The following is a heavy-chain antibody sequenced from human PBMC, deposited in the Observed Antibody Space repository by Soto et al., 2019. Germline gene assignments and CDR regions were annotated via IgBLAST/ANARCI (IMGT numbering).Heavy chain of an antibody. CDR2: IYYSGST. D-gene: IGHD3-9*01. CDR3: ARLLRYFDWSPGVMDV. Sequence: SETLSLTCTVSGGSISSSSYYWGWIRQPPGKGLEWIGSIYYSGSTYYNPSLKSRVTISVDTSKNQFSLKLSSVTAADTAVYYCARLLRYFDWSPGVMDVWGKGTTVTVSS. J-gene: IGHJ6*03. CDR1: GGSISSSSYY. V-gene: IGHV4-39*01.